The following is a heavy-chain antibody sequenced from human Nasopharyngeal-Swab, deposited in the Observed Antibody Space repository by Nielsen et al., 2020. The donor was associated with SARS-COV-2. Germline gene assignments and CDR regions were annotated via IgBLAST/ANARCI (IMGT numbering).Heavy chain of an antibody. J-gene: IGHJ6*02. CDR2: ISAYNGNT. D-gene: IGHD4-11*01. Sequence: ASVKVSCKASGYTFTSYGISWVRQAPGQGLEWMGWISAYNGNTNYAQKLQGRVTMTTDTYTSTAYMELRSLRSDDTAVYYCARVNYGDYYYGMDVWGQGTTVTVSS. CDR1: GYTFTSYG. V-gene: IGHV1-18*04. CDR3: ARVNYGDYYYGMDV.